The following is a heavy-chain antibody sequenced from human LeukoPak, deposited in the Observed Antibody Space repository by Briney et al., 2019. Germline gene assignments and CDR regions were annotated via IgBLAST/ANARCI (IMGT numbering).Heavy chain of an antibody. J-gene: IGHJ6*03. V-gene: IGHV3-48*03. CDR3: ARDATTATGWVYMDV. CDR2: ISTSGSTI. CDR1: GFTFSSYE. D-gene: IGHD6-13*01. Sequence: GGSLRLSCAASGFTFSSYEMNWVRQAPGKGLEWVSHISTSGSTIYYANSVEGRFTISRDNAKNSLYLQMNSLRAGDTALYYCARDATTATGWVYMDVWGKGTTVTISS.